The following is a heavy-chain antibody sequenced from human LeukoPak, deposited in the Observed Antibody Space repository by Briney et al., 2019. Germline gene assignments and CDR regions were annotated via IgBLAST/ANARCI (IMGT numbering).Heavy chain of an antibody. J-gene: IGHJ4*02. CDR1: GFTFSSYA. Sequence: GGSLRLSCAASGFTFSSYAMSWVRQAPGKGLEGVSAISGSGGSTYYADSVKGRFTISRDNSKNTLYLQMNSLRAEDTAVYYCAKATSWGDYGDYVGVYYFDYWGQGTLVTVSS. D-gene: IGHD4-17*01. CDR3: AKATSWGDYGDYVGVYYFDY. V-gene: IGHV3-23*01. CDR2: ISGSGGST.